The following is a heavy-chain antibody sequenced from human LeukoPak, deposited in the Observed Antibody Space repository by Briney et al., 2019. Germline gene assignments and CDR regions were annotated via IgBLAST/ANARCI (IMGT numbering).Heavy chain of an antibody. V-gene: IGHV7-4-1*02. Sequence: ASVKDSCKASGYTFTSYPINWVRQAPGQGLEWMGWINTSTGNPTYVQGFTGRFVFSLDTSVSTAYLQISSLKAEDTALYYCARTASGNYGNFDLWGQGTLVTVSS. J-gene: IGHJ4*02. CDR2: INTSTGNP. CDR1: GYTFTSYP. D-gene: IGHD1-26*01. CDR3: ARTASGNYGNFDL.